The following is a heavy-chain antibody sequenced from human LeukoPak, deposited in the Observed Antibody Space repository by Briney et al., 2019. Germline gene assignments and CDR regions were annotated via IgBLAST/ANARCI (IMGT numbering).Heavy chain of an antibody. V-gene: IGHV4-34*01. J-gene: IGHJ4*02. CDR2: INHSGST. Sequence: PSETLSLTCAVYGGSFSGYYWSWIRQPPGKGLEWIGEINHSGSTNYNPSLKSRVTISVDTPKNQFSLKLSSVTAADTAVYYCAGASLGYCSSTSCRFDYWGQGTLVTVSS. CDR1: GGSFSGYY. CDR3: AGASLGYCSSTSCRFDY. D-gene: IGHD2-2*01.